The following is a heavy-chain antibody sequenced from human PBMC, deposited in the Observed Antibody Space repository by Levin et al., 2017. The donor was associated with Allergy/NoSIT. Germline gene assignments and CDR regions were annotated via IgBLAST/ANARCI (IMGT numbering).Heavy chain of an antibody. CDR3: ARAWTGSAAGTFDY. Sequence: ESLKISCTVSGGSISSYYWSWIRQPPGKGLEWIGYIYYSGSTNYNPSLKSRVTISVDTSKNQFSLKLSSVTAADTAVYYCARAWTGSAAGTFDYWGQGTLVTVSS. V-gene: IGHV4-59*01. D-gene: IGHD6-13*01. J-gene: IGHJ4*02. CDR1: GGSISSYY. CDR2: IYYSGST.